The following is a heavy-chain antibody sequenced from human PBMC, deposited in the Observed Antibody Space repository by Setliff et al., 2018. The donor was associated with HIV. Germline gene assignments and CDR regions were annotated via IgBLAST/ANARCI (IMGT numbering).Heavy chain of an antibody. J-gene: IGHJ3*02. V-gene: IGHV1-69*13. CDR1: GDTLSIHP. CDR2: IIPAFGTA. D-gene: IGHD3-10*01. Sequence: ASVKVSCKASGDTLSIHPISWVRQAPGRGLDWMGGIIPAFGTANYAQKFQGRVTITADESTRTMYMELSSLRSEDTAVYYCAGPRGDEAFDIWGQGTMVTVSS. CDR3: AGPRGDEAFDI.